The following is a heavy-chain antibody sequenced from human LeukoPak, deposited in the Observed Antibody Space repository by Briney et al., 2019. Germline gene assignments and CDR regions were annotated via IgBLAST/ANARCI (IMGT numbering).Heavy chain of an antibody. CDR2: IYWNDDK. CDR1: GFSLSTSGVG. CDR3: ARVVSRCSGGSCYPPAFDY. Sequence: SGPTLVNPTQTLTLTCTFSGFSLSTSGVGVGWIRQPPGKALEWLALIYWNDDKRYSPSLKSRLTITKDTSKNQVVLTMTNMDPVDTATYYCARVVSRCSGGSCYPPAFDYWGQGTLVTVSS. J-gene: IGHJ4*02. D-gene: IGHD2-15*01. V-gene: IGHV2-5*01.